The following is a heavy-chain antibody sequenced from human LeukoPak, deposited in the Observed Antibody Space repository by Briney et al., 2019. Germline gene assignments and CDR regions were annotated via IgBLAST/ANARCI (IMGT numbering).Heavy chain of an antibody. CDR3: ARDREIGYCSSTSCGNWFDP. Sequence: SETLSLTCTVSGGSISSGDYYWSWIRQPPGKGLEWIGYIYYSGSTYYNPSLKSRVTISVDTSKNQFSLKLSSVTAADTAVYYCARDREIGYCSSTSCGNWFDPWGQGTLVTVSS. D-gene: IGHD2-2*01. CDR2: IYYSGST. CDR1: GGSISSGDYY. V-gene: IGHV4-30-4*08. J-gene: IGHJ5*02.